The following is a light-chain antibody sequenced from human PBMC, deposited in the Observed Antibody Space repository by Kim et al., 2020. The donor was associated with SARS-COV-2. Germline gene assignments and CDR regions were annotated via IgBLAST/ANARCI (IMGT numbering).Light chain of an antibody. V-gene: IGKV3-20*01. Sequence: SLSRGERVALSCRASQSVRGSHLAWYQHKPGQAPRLLIYGTSSRATGIPDRFSGSGSGTDFTLTIGRLEPEDVAVHYCQHYGGPPYTVGQGTKLEI. J-gene: IGKJ2*01. CDR1: QSVRGSH. CDR2: GTS. CDR3: QHYGGPPYT.